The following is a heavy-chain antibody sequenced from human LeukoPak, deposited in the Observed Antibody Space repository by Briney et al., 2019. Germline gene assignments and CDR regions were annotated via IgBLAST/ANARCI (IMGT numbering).Heavy chain of an antibody. J-gene: IGHJ4*02. CDR3: AKDGSSLPLGVDY. Sequence: SGGSLRLSCAASGFTFSSYGMHWVRQAPGKGLEWVAVISYDGSNKYYADSVKGRFTISRDNSKNTLYLQMNSLRAEDTAVYYCAKDGSSLPLGVDYWGQGTLVTVSS. D-gene: IGHD2-15*01. CDR1: GFTFSSYG. V-gene: IGHV3-30*18. CDR2: ISYDGSNK.